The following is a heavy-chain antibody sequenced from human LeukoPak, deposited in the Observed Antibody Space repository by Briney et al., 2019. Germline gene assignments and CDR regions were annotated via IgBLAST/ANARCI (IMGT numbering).Heavy chain of an antibody. D-gene: IGHD3-22*01. V-gene: IGHV3-66*02. CDR2: IYSVGTT. CDR1: GFTVSNNY. CDR3: ASYDGRAAYFEY. Sequence: GWSLRLSCAASGFTVSNNYMRWVRQAPGKGLDWVSVIYSVGTTYYADSVRGRCTISRDNSKNTVHLQMNSLRPEDTAVYYCASYDGRAAYFEYWGQGTLVTVSS. J-gene: IGHJ4*02.